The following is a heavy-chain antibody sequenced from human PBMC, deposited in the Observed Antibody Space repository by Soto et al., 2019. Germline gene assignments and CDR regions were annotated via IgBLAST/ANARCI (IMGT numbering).Heavy chain of an antibody. D-gene: IGHD4-17*01. CDR1: GGTFSSYA. CDR2: IIPIFGTA. CDR3: ARDILDLTTVESYYYYGMDV. J-gene: IGHJ6*02. Sequence: GASVKVSCKASGGTFSSYAISWVRQAPGQGLEWMGGIIPIFGTANYAQKFQGRVTITADESTSTAYMELSSLRSEDTAVYYCARDILDLTTVESYYYYGMDVWGQGTTVTVSS. V-gene: IGHV1-69*13.